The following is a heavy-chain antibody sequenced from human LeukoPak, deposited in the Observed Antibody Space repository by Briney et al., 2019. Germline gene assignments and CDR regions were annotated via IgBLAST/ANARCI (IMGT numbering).Heavy chain of an antibody. CDR3: ARDRPKGLLWFGESYGMDV. D-gene: IGHD3-10*01. V-gene: IGHV4-38-2*02. CDR2: IYHSGST. Sequence: PSETLSLTCAVSGYPISSGYYWGWIRQPPGKGLEWIGSIYHSGSTYYNPSLKSRVTISVDTSKNQFSLKLSSVTAADTAVYYCARDRPKGLLWFGESYGMDVWGKGTTVTVSS. CDR1: GYPISSGYY. J-gene: IGHJ6*04.